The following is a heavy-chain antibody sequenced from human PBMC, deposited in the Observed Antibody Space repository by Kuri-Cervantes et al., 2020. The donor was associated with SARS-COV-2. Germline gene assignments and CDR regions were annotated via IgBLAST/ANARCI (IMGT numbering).Heavy chain of an antibody. Sequence: GSLRLSCAVSGYSISGGYYWGWIRQPPGKGLEWIGSIYHSGSTYYNPSLKSRVTISVDTSKNQFSLKLSSVTAADTAVYYCARDGGYCSSTSCFWGSMWDDWFDPWGQGTLVTVSS. CDR1: GYSISGGYY. J-gene: IGHJ5*02. D-gene: IGHD2-2*01. V-gene: IGHV4-38-2*02. CDR3: ARDGGYCSSTSCFWGSMWDDWFDP. CDR2: IYHSGST.